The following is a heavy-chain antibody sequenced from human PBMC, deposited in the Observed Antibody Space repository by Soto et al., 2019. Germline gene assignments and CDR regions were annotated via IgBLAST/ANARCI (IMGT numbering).Heavy chain of an antibody. V-gene: IGHV3-7*01. D-gene: IGHD6-19*01. CDR3: ARVYPGSGWPYHYYGMDV. CDR1: GFTFSSYW. CDR2: IKQDGSEK. J-gene: IGHJ6*02. Sequence: EVQLVESGGGLVQPGGSLRLSCVASGFTFSSYWMSWVRQAPGKGLEGVANIKQDGSEKYYVDSVKDRFTISRDNAKNSLYLQMNSLRAEDSAVYYCARVYPGSGWPYHYYGMDVWGQGTTVTVSS.